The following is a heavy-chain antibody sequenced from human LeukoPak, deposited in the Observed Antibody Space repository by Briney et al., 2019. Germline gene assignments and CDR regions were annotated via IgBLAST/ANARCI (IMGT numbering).Heavy chain of an antibody. CDR2: INPSDGST. CDR3: ARATLSTPGDDY. CDR1: GYPFTSYY. Sequence: ASVKVSCKASGYPFTSYYMHWVRQAPGQGLEWMGIINPSDGSTNYAQKFQGRVTMTRDTSTSTVYMELRSLRSEDTAVYYCARATLSTPGDDYWGQGTLVTVSS. J-gene: IGHJ4*02. V-gene: IGHV1-46*01. D-gene: IGHD4-11*01.